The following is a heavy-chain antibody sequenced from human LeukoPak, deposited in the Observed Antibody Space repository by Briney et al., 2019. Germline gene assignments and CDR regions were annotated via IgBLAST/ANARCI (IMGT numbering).Heavy chain of an antibody. CDR2: IIPIFGTA. CDR3: AGSTVTRLAEYFQH. V-gene: IGHV1-69*13. Sequence: GASVKVSCKASGGTFSSYAISWVRRAPGQGLEWMGGIIPIFGTANYAQKFQGRVTITAEESTSTAYMELSSLRSEDTAVYYCAGSTVTRLAEYFQHWGQGTLVTVSS. CDR1: GGTFSSYA. D-gene: IGHD4-17*01. J-gene: IGHJ1*01.